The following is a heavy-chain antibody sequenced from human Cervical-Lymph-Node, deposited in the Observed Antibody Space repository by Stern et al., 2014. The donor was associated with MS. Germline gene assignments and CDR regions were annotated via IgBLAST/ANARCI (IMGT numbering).Heavy chain of an antibody. D-gene: IGHD4/OR15-4a*01. J-gene: IGHJ6*02. Sequence: EVQLLESGGGLVLPGGSLRLSCAASGFTFRSDWMHWVRQAPGKGLVWVSRINSDGGGTEYAESVKGRVAITEDTAKNPMYLQMNSLGAEDTAVYYCARDPSDYVVFKYYGMDVWGQGTTVTVSS. CDR1: GFTFRSDW. CDR3: ARDPSDYVVFKYYGMDV. V-gene: IGHV3-74*03. CDR2: INSDGGGT.